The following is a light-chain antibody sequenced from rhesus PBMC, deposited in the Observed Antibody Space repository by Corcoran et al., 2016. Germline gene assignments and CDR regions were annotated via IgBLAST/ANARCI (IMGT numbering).Light chain of an antibody. V-gene: IGKV1-69*01. J-gene: IGKJ4*01. CDR2: RAS. CDR3: QQHDNFPLT. Sequence: DIQMTQSPSSLSASVGDRVTITCRASQGISNWLAWYQQKPGKAPKLLIYRASNLETGFPSRFSGSGSATGFTLTISSLQPEDSAIYYCQQHDNFPLTFGGGTKVEIK. CDR1: QGISNW.